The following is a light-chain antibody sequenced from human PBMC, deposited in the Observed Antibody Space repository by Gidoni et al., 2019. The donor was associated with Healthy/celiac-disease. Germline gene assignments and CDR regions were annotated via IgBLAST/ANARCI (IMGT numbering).Light chain of an antibody. Sequence: EIVLTQSPGTLSLSPGERATLSCRASQSVSSSYLAWYQQKPGQAHRLLIYGASSRATGIPDRFSGSGSGTDFTLTISRLEPEDFAVYYCQQYGSSPRITFXXXTRLEIK. CDR1: QSVSSSY. CDR3: QQYGSSPRIT. CDR2: GAS. J-gene: IGKJ5*01. V-gene: IGKV3-20*01.